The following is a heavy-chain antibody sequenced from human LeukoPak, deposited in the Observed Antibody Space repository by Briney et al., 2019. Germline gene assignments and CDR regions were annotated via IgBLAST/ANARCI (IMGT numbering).Heavy chain of an antibody. J-gene: IGHJ4*02. CDR2: IYYSGST. CDR3: ARAGYYDSSGYYWVLDY. D-gene: IGHD3-22*01. Sequence: SETLSLTCTVSGGSISSSSYYWGWIRQPPGKGLEWIGSIYYSGSTNYNPSLKSRVTISVDTSKNQFSLKLSSVTAADTAVYYCARAGYYDSSGYYWVLDYWGQGTLVTVSS. V-gene: IGHV4-39*07. CDR1: GGSISSSSYY.